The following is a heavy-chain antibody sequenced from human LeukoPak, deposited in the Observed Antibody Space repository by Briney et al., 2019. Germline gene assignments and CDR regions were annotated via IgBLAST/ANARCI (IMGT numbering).Heavy chain of an antibody. CDR2: IKQDGSEK. Sequence: PRGSLRLSCAASGFTFTTFWMSWVRQAPGKGLEWVANIKQDGSEKFYVDSVKGRFTISRDNAKNSLYLQMNSLRAEDTAVYYCAREIIPNAFDIWGQGTLVTVSS. J-gene: IGHJ3*02. CDR1: GFTFTTFW. D-gene: IGHD3-10*01. CDR3: AREIIPNAFDI. V-gene: IGHV3-7*01.